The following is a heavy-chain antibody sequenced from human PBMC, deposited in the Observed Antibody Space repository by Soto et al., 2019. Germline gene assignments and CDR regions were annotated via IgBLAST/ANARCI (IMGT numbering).Heavy chain of an antibody. V-gene: IGHV3-48*03. J-gene: IGHJ4*02. Sequence: PGGSLRLSCVASEFTFSSYEMNWVRQAPGKGLEWVSYISSSGSTIYYSDSVKGRFTISRDNAKKSLYLQMNSLRAEDTAVYYCVRFGGAAARPVDYWGQGTLVTVYS. D-gene: IGHD6-6*01. CDR3: VRFGGAAARPVDY. CDR2: ISSSGSTI. CDR1: EFTFSSYE.